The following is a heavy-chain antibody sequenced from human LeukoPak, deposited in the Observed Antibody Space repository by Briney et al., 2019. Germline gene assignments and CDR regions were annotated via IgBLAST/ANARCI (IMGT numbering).Heavy chain of an antibody. CDR1: GGSISSGVYS. Sequence: SETLSLTCVVSGGSISSGVYSWNWIRQPPGKGLEWIGNIYHSGSTYYNPSLKSRVTMSVDRSKNQFSLNLTSVTAADTAVYYCARWNWEFDYWGQGTLVTVSS. D-gene: IGHD1-7*01. J-gene: IGHJ4*02. V-gene: IGHV4-30-2*01. CDR3: ARWNWEFDY. CDR2: IYHSGST.